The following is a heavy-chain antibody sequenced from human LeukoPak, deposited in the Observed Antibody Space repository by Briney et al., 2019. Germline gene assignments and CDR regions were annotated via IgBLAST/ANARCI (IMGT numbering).Heavy chain of an antibody. Sequence: GGSLSLSCAASGFTFSSYWMSWVRQAPGKGLEWGAFIWYHGTNENYADSVKGRFTISRDNSRNTLYLQLNSLRVEDTAVYYSARESRIWSGIWNFDYWGQGTLVIVSS. CDR3: ARESRIWSGIWNFDY. D-gene: IGHD3-3*01. J-gene: IGHJ4*02. CDR1: GFTFSSYW. V-gene: IGHV3-33*08. CDR2: IWYHGTNE.